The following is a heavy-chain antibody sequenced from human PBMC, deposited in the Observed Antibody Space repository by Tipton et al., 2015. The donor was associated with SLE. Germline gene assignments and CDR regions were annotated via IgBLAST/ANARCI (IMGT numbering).Heavy chain of an antibody. CDR2: IYYSGNT. D-gene: IGHD5-12*01. CDR3: ARLGRFNSGYDPYFDY. Sequence: TLSLICTVSGGSISSSDYYWGWIRQPPGKGLEWIGSIYYSGNTYYNPSLKSRVTISVDTSNQFSLKLNSLTAADTAVYYCARLGRFNSGYDPYFDYWGQGTLVTVSS. V-gene: IGHV4-39*07. J-gene: IGHJ4*02. CDR1: GGSISSSDYY.